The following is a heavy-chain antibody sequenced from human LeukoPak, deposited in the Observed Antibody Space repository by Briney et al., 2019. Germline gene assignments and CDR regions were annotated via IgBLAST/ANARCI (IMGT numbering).Heavy chain of an antibody. J-gene: IGHJ4*02. V-gene: IGHV3-30-3*01. CDR2: ISFDGGNK. CDR3: ARDGIVGSPLFKFDY. CDR1: GFTLNNYA. Sequence: PGRSLRLSCAASGFTLNNYAIHWVRQAPGKGLEWVAIISFDGGNKYYADSVKGRITISRDNSKNTLYLQMNSLRAEDTAVYYCARDGIVGSPLFKFDYWGQGTLVTVSS. D-gene: IGHD1-26*01.